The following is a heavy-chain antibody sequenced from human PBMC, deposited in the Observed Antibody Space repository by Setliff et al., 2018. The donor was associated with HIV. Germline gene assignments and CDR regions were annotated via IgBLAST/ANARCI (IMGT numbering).Heavy chain of an antibody. Sequence: ASVKVSCKASGYTFLNYGISWIRQTPGRGLEWMAWINVGNGNTKTARKFQGRVTMTGDTSTSTVYMELSSLKTEDTAVYYCNRVSNKFWGYYQYYNMDVWGEGTTVTVSS. V-gene: IGHV1-18*01. CDR3: NRVSNKFWGYYQYYNMDV. CDR1: GYTFLNYG. D-gene: IGHD3-16*01. J-gene: IGHJ6*03. CDR2: INVGNGNT.